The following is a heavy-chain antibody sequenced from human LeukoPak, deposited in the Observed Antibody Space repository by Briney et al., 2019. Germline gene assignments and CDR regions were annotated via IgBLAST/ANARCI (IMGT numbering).Heavy chain of an antibody. Sequence: GGSLRLSCAASGFTFSDYYMSWIRQAPGKGLEWVSYISSSGSTIYYADSVKGRFTISRDNAKNSLYLQMNSLRAEGTAVYYCARSPELLYAFDIWGQGTMVTVSS. CDR2: ISSSGSTI. CDR1: GFTFSDYY. CDR3: ARSPELLYAFDI. D-gene: IGHD2-2*01. J-gene: IGHJ3*02. V-gene: IGHV3-11*01.